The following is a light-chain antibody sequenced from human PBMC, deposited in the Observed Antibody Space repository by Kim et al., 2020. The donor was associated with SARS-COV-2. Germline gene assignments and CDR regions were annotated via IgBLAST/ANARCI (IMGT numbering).Light chain of an antibody. CDR3: QQRRLSWT. CDR2: DAA. CDR1: QSVGSY. V-gene: IGKV3-11*01. J-gene: IGKJ1*01. Sequence: SWSPGERATLSCTARQSVGSYLAWYHQKPGQAPRLLIYDAAYRATGIPARFSGSGSGTDFTLTISSLEPEDFALYYCQQRRLSWTFGQGTKVDIK.